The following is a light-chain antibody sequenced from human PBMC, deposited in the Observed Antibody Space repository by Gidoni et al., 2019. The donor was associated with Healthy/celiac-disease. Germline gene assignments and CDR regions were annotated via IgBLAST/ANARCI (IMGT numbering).Light chain of an antibody. V-gene: IGKV1-33*01. CDR1: QDISNY. Sequence: DIQMTQSPSSLSASVGDRVTITCQANQDISNYVSWYQKKPGKAPKLMIYDASNLKTGVPSRISRGGSREDITFTSSRLQHDDIAKYYYQRYNNHTLFGGGTKVEIK. CDR3: QRYNNHTL. CDR2: DAS. J-gene: IGKJ4*01.